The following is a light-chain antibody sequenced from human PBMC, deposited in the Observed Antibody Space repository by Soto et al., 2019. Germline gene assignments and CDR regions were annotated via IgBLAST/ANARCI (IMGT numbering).Light chain of an antibody. Sequence: DIQLPQSPSSLSASVGDRVTITCRASQNISIFLNWYQQKPGKAPKLLIYTASDLDTGVPSRISGGGSGTEFTLSISSLQPEDFATYYCQQSYSTLVTFGPGTKVDI. CDR2: TAS. CDR1: QNISIF. J-gene: IGKJ3*01. CDR3: QQSYSTLVT. V-gene: IGKV1-39*01.